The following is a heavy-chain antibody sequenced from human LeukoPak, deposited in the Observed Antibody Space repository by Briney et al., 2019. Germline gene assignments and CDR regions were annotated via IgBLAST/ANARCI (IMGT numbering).Heavy chain of an antibody. D-gene: IGHD1-1*01. CDR1: GFTFSSHA. V-gene: IGHV3-23*01. CDR3: AKAMNGGPSPFDY. Sequence: GGSLRLSCAASGFTFSSHAMSWVRQAPGKGLEWVSLISGSGGSTYYADPVKGRFTISRDNSKHTLYLEMNSLRAENTAVYYCAKAMNGGPSPFDYWGQGTLVTVSS. J-gene: IGHJ4*02. CDR2: ISGSGGST.